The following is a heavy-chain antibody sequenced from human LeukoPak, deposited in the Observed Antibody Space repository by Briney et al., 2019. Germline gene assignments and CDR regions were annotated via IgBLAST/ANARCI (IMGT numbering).Heavy chain of an antibody. D-gene: IGHD3-22*01. J-gene: IGHJ2*01. V-gene: IGHV3-48*02. CDR3: AREGSNISGPYWYFDL. Sequence: PGGSLRLSCAASGFTFSSYTMKWVRQAPGKGLEWVSYISSSSSIIYYADSVKGRFTISRDNAKNSLYLQMNSLRDEDTAVYYCAREGSNISGPYWYFDLWGRGTLVTVSS. CDR2: ISSSSSII. CDR1: GFTFSSYT.